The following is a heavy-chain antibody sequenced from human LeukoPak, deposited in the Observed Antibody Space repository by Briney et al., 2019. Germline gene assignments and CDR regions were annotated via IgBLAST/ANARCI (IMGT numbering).Heavy chain of an antibody. CDR1: GFTFSSYS. D-gene: IGHD6-6*01. Sequence: PGGSLRLSCAASGFTFSSYSMNWVRQAPGKGLEWVSSISSSSSYIYYADSVKGRFTISRDNAKNSLYLQMNSLRAEDTAVYYCARDGEQLARSDRFDYWGQGTLVTVSS. V-gene: IGHV3-21*01. CDR2: ISSSSSYI. CDR3: ARDGEQLARSDRFDY. J-gene: IGHJ4*02.